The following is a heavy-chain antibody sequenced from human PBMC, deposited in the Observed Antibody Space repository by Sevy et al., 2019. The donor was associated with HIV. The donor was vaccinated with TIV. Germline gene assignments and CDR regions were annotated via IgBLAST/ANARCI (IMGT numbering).Heavy chain of an antibody. V-gene: IGHV1-8*01. Sequence: ASVKVSCKTSGYTFTSYDIHWVRQATGQGLEWMGWMSAKSGNTGYAQKFQGRVTMTRDTSISTAYMELSSLRSEDTAVYYCARWWGTSYYSYYALDVWGQGTTVTVSS. D-gene: IGHD2-8*02. CDR3: ARWWGTSYYSYYALDV. CDR2: MSAKSGNT. J-gene: IGHJ6*02. CDR1: GYTFTSYD.